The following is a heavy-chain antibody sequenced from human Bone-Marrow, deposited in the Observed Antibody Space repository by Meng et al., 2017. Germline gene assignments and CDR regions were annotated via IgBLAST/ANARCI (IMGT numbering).Heavy chain of an antibody. CDR1: GFTFSDYY. J-gene: IGHJ4*02. CDR2: ISSSGSTI. CDR3: ARDPRGVVRGVSADY. Sequence: GESLKISCAASGFTFSDYYMSWIRQAPGKGLEWVSYISSSGSTIYYADSVKGRFTISRDNAKNSLYLQMNSLRAEDTAVYYCARDPRGVVRGVSADYWGQGTLVNGAS. D-gene: IGHD3-10*01. V-gene: IGHV3-11*04.